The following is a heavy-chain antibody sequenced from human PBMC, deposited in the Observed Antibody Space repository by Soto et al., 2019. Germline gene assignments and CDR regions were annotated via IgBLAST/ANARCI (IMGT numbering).Heavy chain of an antibody. Sequence: QVQLQESGPGLVKPSETLSLTCTVSGGSISSYYWSWIRQPPGKGLEWIGYIYNSGSTNYNPSLTSLFTPSVYTSKNPFSLTLSSLTAADTAVYYCARHHDSWGQGTLVTVSS. CDR3: ARHHDS. V-gene: IGHV4-59*08. CDR1: GGSISSYY. J-gene: IGHJ4*02. CDR2: IYNSGST.